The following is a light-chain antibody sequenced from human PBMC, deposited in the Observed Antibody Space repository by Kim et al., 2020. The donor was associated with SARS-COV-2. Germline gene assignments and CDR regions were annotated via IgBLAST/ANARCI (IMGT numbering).Light chain of an antibody. CDR2: VAS. V-gene: IGKV3-20*01. CDR3: QQYRSSPYT. Sequence: EILLTQSPGTLSLSPGESATLSCRASQSVSKSYLAWYQQKPGQAPRLLIYVASSRATGIPDRFSGSGSGTDFTLTISRLEPEDFALYYCQQYRSSPYTFGQGNELEI. CDR1: QSVSKSY. J-gene: IGKJ2*01.